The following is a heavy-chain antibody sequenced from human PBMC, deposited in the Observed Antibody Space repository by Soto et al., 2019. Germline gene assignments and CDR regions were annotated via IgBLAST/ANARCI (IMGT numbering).Heavy chain of an antibody. V-gene: IGHV5-51*01. CDR1: GYSFMTYW. J-gene: IGHJ6*02. CDR2: YEPADSDT. CDR3: ARLGQGGYVQGMDV. Sequence: GEDLTISWKGSGYSFMTYWLEWERPKPGKGVGRVGIYEPADSDTKLRPSFQGQVAIVADKFINSAYLEWSSLKASDTAMYYCARLGQGGYVQGMDVWGQGTTVTVSS. D-gene: IGHD5-12*01.